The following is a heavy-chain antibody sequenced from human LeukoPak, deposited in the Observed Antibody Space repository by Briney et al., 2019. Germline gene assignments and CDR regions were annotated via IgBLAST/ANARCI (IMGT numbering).Heavy chain of an antibody. CDR1: GDGFTSDC. J-gene: IGHJ3*02. D-gene: IGHD6-19*01. Sequence: AAESMKFSCKASGDGFTSDCICWGRQMPRKDRLWRVIIYTGGCNTSYSPSFQGQVTISVDKSISTCYLQWSCLKASYTAMDYCERRMSSGLPTPYSFDIWGQGTMVTISS. CDR3: ERRMSSGLPTPYSFDI. CDR2: IYTGGCNT. V-gene: IGHV5-51*01.